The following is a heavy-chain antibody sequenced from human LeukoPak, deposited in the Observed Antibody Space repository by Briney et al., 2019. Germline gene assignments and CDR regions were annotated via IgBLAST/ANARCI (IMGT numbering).Heavy chain of an antibody. D-gene: IGHD5-18*01. V-gene: IGHV3-74*03. CDR2: INTDGRSI. CDR1: ELTFTSQW. Sequence: GGSLRLSCTSSELTFTSQWMHWVRQAPGKGLEWVSRINTDGRSITYADSVKGRFTISRDDAKNTLCLYMNTPRAEDTAVYFCVRGDTFRGFDIWGQGTTVIVSS. CDR3: VRGDTFRGFDI. J-gene: IGHJ3*02.